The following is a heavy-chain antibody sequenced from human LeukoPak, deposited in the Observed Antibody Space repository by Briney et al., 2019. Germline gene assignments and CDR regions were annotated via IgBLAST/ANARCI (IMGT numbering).Heavy chain of an antibody. CDR1: GFTFRSYA. D-gene: IGHD2-15*01. CDR3: PRPITAKYCSGGGCYPNVDY. V-gene: IGHV3-23*01. Sequence: GGSLRLSCAASGFTFRSYAMSWVRQAPGKGLEWVSAISGSGDSTYYADSVKGRFSISRDNSKNTLYLQMNSLRAEDTAVYYWPRPITAKYCSGGGCYPNVDYWGQGTLVTVSS. CDR2: ISGSGDST. J-gene: IGHJ4*02.